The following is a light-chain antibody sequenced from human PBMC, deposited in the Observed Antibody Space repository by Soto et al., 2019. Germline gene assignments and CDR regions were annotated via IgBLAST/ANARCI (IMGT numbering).Light chain of an antibody. CDR3: QSYDSSLSAVV. CDR2: LNT. J-gene: IGLJ2*01. Sequence: QLVLTQPPSVSGAPGQRVTISCTGGSSNIGAAYDVHWYHQLPGTAPKLLIYLNTNRPSGVPDRFSASKSGTSASLASSGLQAEDEGDYYCQSYDSSLSAVVFGGGTKLTVL. V-gene: IGLV1-40*01. CDR1: SSNIGAAYD.